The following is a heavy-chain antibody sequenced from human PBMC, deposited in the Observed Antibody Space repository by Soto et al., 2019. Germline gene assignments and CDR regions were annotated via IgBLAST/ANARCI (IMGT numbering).Heavy chain of an antibody. J-gene: IGHJ5*02. CDR1: GITLSAYW. Sequence: EVQLLESGGGLVQPGGSLRLSCVGSGITLSAYWMYWVSQPQGKGLLWVSRVNGDGSITDYADSVKGRFTVSRDNARNTVRLQMNSLSVEDTAVYYCVHFIGGRAAFDPWGQGTLVTVSS. CDR2: VNGDGSIT. D-gene: IGHD3-3*01. V-gene: IGHV3-74*01. CDR3: VHFIGGRAAFDP.